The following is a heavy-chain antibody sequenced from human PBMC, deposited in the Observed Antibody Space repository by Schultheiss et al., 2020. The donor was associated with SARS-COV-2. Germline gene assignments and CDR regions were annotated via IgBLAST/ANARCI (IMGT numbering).Heavy chain of an antibody. J-gene: IGHJ3*02. CDR1: GGSISSYY. V-gene: IGHV4-34*01. CDR3: ARIAARPPRRVGAFDI. CDR2: INHSGST. D-gene: IGHD6-6*01. Sequence: SETLSLTCTVSGGSISSYYWSWIRQPPGKGLEWIGEINHSGSTNYNPSLKSRVTISVDTSKNQFSLKLSSVTAADTAVYYCARIAARPPRRVGAFDIWGQGTMVTVSS.